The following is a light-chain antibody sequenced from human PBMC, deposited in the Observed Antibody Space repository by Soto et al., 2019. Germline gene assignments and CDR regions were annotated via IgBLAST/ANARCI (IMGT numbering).Light chain of an antibody. CDR3: QQRSAWPWT. Sequence: EIVLTQSPATLSLSPGDRATLSCRASHSVGSLLAWYQQKPGQAPRLLIYFASNRATGIPPRFSGSGSGTDFTLTIDSLEPEDFARFYCQQRSAWPWTFGQGTRVEIK. CDR1: HSVGSL. J-gene: IGKJ1*01. V-gene: IGKV3-11*01. CDR2: FAS.